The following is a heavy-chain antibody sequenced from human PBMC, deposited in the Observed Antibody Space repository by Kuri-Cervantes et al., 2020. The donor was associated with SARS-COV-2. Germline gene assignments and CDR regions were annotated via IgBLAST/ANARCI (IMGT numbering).Heavy chain of an antibody. CDR1: GFTFSSYS. CDR3: ARETAIFGVVTSVYFDY. J-gene: IGHJ4*02. D-gene: IGHD3-3*01. Sequence: GESLKISCAASGFTFSSYSMNWVRQAPGKGLEWVSSISSSSSYIYYADSVKGRFTISRDNAKNSLYLQMNSLRAEDTAVYYCARETAIFGVVTSVYFDYWGQGTPVTVSS. V-gene: IGHV3-21*01. CDR2: ISSSSSYI.